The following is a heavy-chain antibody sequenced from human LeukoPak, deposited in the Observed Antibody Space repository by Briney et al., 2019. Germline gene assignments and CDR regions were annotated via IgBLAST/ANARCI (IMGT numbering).Heavy chain of an antibody. CDR2: ISYDGSNK. CDR1: GFTFSDYA. V-gene: IGHV3-30*09. J-gene: IGHJ4*02. Sequence: GGSLRLSCAAPGFTFSDYAIHWVRQAPGKGLEWVAVISYDGSNKYYADSVKGRFALSRDNSKNTLYLQVNSLRAEDTAVYYCARHGIPFDYWGQGTLVTVSS. CDR3: ARHGIPFDY. D-gene: IGHD1-1*01.